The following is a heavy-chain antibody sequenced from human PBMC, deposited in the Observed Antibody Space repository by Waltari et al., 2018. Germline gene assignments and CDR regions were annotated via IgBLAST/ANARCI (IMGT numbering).Heavy chain of an antibody. CDR3: ARDQWLRFSHGFDP. CDR2: INTNTGNP. Sequence: QVQLVQSGSELTKPGSSVTVSSKASGHTLTSFALTWVTQATGPAPEWMGWINTNTGNPTYAQGFTGRLVFSLDTSVSTAYLQISSLKAEDTAVYYCARDQWLRFSHGFDPWGQGTLVTVSS. D-gene: IGHD5-12*01. V-gene: IGHV7-4-1*02. CDR1: GHTLTSFA. J-gene: IGHJ5*02.